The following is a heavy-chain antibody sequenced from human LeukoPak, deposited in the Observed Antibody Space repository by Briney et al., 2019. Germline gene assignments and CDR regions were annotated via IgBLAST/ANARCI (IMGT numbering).Heavy chain of an antibody. CDR3: ARDFYDGFALDY. J-gene: IGHJ4*02. V-gene: IGHV3-21*03. D-gene: IGHD2/OR15-2a*01. CDR1: GFTFLSYS. Sequence: GGSLRLSCAASGFTFLSYSMNWVRQAPGRGLEWVSSISSTSSSYIYYADSVKGRFTISRDNAKNSLYLQMNSLRAEDTGVYYCARDFYDGFALDYWGQGTLVTVSS. CDR2: ISSTSSSYI.